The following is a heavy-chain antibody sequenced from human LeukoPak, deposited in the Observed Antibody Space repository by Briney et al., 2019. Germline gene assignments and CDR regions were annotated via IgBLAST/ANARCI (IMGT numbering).Heavy chain of an antibody. J-gene: IGHJ4*02. Sequence: GGSLRLSCAASGFTFSSYGMSWVRQGPGQGLEWVSAISGSGDSTFYADSVKVRFTISRDNSRSTLYLQMNSLRAEDTAVCYCARDERPSRIAAAGYFDYWGQGTLVTVSS. D-gene: IGHD6-13*01. V-gene: IGHV3-23*01. CDR3: ARDERPSRIAAAGYFDY. CDR1: GFTFSSYG. CDR2: ISGSGDST.